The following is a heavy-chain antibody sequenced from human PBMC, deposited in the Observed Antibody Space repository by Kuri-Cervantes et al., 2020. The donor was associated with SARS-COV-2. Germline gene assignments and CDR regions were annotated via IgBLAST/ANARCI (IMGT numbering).Heavy chain of an antibody. V-gene: IGHV4-34*01. CDR2: IYHSGST. Sequence: SETLSLTCAVYGGSFSGYYWSWIRQPPGKGLEWIGSIYHSGSTYYNPSLKSRVTISVDTSKNQFSLKLSSVTAADTAVYYCARPGGFLDVWGKGTTVTVSS. CDR1: GGSFSGYY. D-gene: IGHD4-23*01. CDR3: ARPGGFLDV. J-gene: IGHJ6*04.